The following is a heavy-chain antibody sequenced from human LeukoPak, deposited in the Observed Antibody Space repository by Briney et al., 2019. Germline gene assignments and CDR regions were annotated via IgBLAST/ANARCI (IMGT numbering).Heavy chain of an antibody. J-gene: IGHJ4*02. D-gene: IGHD2-15*01. Sequence: PGGSLRLSCAASGFTFSGYAMSWVRQAPGKGLEWVSTITGSGGTTYYADSVKGRFTISRDNSKNTLDLQMNSLSVEDTAVYYCAKGRGYCSGGSCYSGFDYWGQGTLVTVSS. CDR1: GFTFSGYA. CDR3: AKGRGYCSGGSCYSGFDY. V-gene: IGHV3-23*01. CDR2: ITGSGGTT.